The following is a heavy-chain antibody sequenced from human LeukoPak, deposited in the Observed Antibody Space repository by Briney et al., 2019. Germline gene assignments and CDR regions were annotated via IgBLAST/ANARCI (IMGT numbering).Heavy chain of an antibody. Sequence: PGGSLRLPCAASGFTFSSYAMSWVRQAPGKGLEWVSAISGSGGSTYYADSVKGRFTISRDNSKNTLYMEMRSLRAEDTAVYYCATYYDILTGYYNGLDHWGQGSLVTVSS. J-gene: IGHJ4*02. CDR3: ATYYDILTGYYNGLDH. V-gene: IGHV3-23*01. D-gene: IGHD3-9*01. CDR2: ISGSGGST. CDR1: GFTFSSYA.